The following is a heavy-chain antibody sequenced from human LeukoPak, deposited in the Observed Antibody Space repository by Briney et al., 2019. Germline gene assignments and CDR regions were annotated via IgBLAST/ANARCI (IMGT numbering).Heavy chain of an antibody. CDR3: AREVASRYWYFDL. J-gene: IGHJ2*01. V-gene: IGHV3-30-3*01. Sequence: GGSLRLSCAASGFTLSSYAMHWVRQAPGKGLEWVAVISYDGSNKYYADSVKGRFTISRDNSKNTLYLQMNSLRAEDTAVYYCAREVASRYWYFDLWGRGTLVTVSS. CDR1: GFTLSSYA. CDR2: ISYDGSNK.